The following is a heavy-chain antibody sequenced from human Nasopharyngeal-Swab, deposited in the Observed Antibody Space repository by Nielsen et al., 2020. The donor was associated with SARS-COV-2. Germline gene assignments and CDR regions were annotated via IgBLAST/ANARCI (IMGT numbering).Heavy chain of an antibody. CDR3: ARTDRGGSYFSQYYYYMDV. CDR2: ISSDGSHT. V-gene: IGHV3-30*03. J-gene: IGHJ6*03. D-gene: IGHD1-26*01. CDR1: GFTFSSYA. Sequence: GRSLRLSCATSGFTFSSYATHWVRQAQGKGLEWVAVISSDGSHTFYADSVKGRFSTSRDTSRRAVYLQMNSLRAEDTALYYCARTDRGGSYFSQYYYYMDVWGTGTTVTVSS.